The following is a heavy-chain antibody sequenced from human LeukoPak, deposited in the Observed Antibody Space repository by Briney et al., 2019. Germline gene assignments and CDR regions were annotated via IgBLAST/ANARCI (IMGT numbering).Heavy chain of an antibody. Sequence: SGGSLRLSCAASGFTFINAWMNWVRQAPGKGLEWVSIIYSDGSTYYADSVKGRFTISRDNSKNTLYLQMNSLRAEDTAVYYCARVAGMATIYWYFDLWGRGTLVTVSS. CDR1: GFTFINAW. V-gene: IGHV3-53*01. J-gene: IGHJ2*01. CDR3: ARVAGMATIYWYFDL. CDR2: IYSDGST. D-gene: IGHD5-24*01.